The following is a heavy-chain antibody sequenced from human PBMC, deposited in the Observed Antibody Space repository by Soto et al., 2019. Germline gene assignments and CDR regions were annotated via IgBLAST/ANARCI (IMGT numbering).Heavy chain of an antibody. J-gene: IGHJ5*02. V-gene: IGHV4-34*01. CDR1: GGSFSGYY. CDR2: INHSGST. Sequence: SETLSLTCAVYGGSFSGYYWSWIRQPPGKGLEWIGEINHSGSTNYNPSLKSRVTISVDTSKNQFSLKLSSVTAADTAVYYCARGGGANWFDPWGQGTLVTVSS. CDR3: ARGGGANWFDP. D-gene: IGHD1-26*01.